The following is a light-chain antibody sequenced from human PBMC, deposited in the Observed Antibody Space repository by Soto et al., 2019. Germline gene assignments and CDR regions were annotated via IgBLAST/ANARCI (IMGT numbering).Light chain of an antibody. CDR3: QNYSSVPV. J-gene: IGKJ3*01. CDR2: AAS. Sequence: DIQMTQSPTSLSASVGDRVTITCRASQAIRNFVAWYQQKPGKAPKLLIYAASTLQSGVPSRFSGSGSGTDFTLTINSLQPEYVATYSCQNYSSVPVFGPGTKVEIK. CDR1: QAIRNF. V-gene: IGKV1-27*01.